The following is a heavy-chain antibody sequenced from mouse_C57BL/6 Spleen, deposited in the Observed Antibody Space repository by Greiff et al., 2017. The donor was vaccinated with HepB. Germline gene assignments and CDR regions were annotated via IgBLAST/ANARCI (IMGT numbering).Heavy chain of an antibody. D-gene: IGHD1-1*01. V-gene: IGHV7-3*01. J-gene: IGHJ2*01. Sequence: EVKLMESGGGLVQPGGSLSLSCAASGFTFTDYYMSWVRQPPGKALEWLGFIRNKANGYTTEYSASVKGRFTISRDNSQSILYLQMNALRAEDSATYYCARYSHYGSFFDYWGQGTTLTVSS. CDR1: GFTFTDYY. CDR3: ARYSHYGSFFDY. CDR2: IRNKANGYTT.